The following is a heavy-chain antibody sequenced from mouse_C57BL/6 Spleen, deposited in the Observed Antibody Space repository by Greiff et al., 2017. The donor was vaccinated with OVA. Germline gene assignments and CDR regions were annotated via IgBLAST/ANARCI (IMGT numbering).Heavy chain of an antibody. CDR2: IRYDGSN. CDR1: GYSITSGYY. Sequence: DVQLQESGPGLVKPSPSLSLTCSVTGYSITSGYYWNWIRQFPGNKLEWMGYIRYDGSNNYNPSLKNPISLTRDTSKNQFFLKLNSVTTEDTATDYCARGGLWTGTAWFADWGQGTLVTVSA. J-gene: IGHJ3*01. D-gene: IGHD4-1*01. CDR3: ARGGLWTGTAWFAD. V-gene: IGHV3-6*01.